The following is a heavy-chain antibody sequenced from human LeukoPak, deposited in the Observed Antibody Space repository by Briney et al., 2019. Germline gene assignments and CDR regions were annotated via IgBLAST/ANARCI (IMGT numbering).Heavy chain of an antibody. CDR1: VYAFTGYY. V-gene: IGHV1-2*02. CDR2: INPNNGGT. Sequence: ASVKGSCTASVYAFTGYYMDWVRHAPGQGLEWMGWINPNNGGTNYAQKFQGRVTMTRDTSISTAEMELSRLRSDDTAVYYCARHPGSSWYVDYWGQATLVTVSS. CDR3: ARHPGSSWYVDY. J-gene: IGHJ4*02. D-gene: IGHD6-13*01.